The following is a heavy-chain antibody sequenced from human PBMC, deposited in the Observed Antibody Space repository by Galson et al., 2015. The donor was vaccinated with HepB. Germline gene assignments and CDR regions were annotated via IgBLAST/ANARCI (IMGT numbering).Heavy chain of an antibody. CDR3: SRGGLVKAARGGLARLDP. Sequence: CAISGDSVSSNSAGWTWIRQSPSRGLEWLGRTYYRSKWYIDYAVSVKGRITINPDTSKNQVSLRLTSVTPEDTAVYYCSRGGLVKAARGGLARLDPWGQGTLVTVSS. J-gene: IGHJ5*02. D-gene: IGHD6-6*01. V-gene: IGHV6-1*01. CDR2: TYYRSKWYI. CDR1: GDSVSSNSAG.